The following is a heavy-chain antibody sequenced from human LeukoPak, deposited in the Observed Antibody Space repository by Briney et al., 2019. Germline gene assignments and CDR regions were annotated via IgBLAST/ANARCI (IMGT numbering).Heavy chain of an antibody. V-gene: IGHV3-7*01. D-gene: IGHD5-18*01. CDR1: GFTFSSYW. CDR3: ASVNRYGTILYYFDY. J-gene: IGHJ4*02. CDR2: IKQDGGEK. Sequence: GGSLRLSCTASGFTFSSYWMSWVRQAPGEGLEWVANIKQDGGEKYYVDSVKGRFTISRDNAKNSLYLQMNSLRAEDTAKYYCASVNRYGTILYYFDYWGQGTLVTVSS.